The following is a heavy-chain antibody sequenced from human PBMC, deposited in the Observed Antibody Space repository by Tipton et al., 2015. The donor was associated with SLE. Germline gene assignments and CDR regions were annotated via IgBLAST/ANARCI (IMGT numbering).Heavy chain of an antibody. D-gene: IGHD6-25*01. V-gene: IGHV3-30*04. CDR1: GFTFSSYA. CDR3: ARPSSGGAFDI. Sequence: RSLRLSCAASGFTFSSYARHWVRQAPGQELEWVAVISYDGSNKYYADSVKGRFTISRDNSKNTLYLQMNSLRAEDTAVYYCARPSSGGAFDIWSQGTMVTVSS. J-gene: IGHJ3*02. CDR2: ISYDGSNK.